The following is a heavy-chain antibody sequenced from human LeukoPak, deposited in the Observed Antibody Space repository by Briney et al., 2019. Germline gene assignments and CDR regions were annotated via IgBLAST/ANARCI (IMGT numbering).Heavy chain of an antibody. J-gene: IGHJ4*02. Sequence: GGSLRLSCAASGVTFSRYWMSWVRQAPGKGLEWVANIKQDGSEKYYADSVKGRFTTSRDHANTSLYLQMTALRAEDTTMYYCARDDFFASDYWGQGTLVTVSS. D-gene: IGHD3-3*01. CDR1: GVTFSRYW. V-gene: IGHV3-7*01. CDR2: IKQDGSEK. CDR3: ARDDFFASDY.